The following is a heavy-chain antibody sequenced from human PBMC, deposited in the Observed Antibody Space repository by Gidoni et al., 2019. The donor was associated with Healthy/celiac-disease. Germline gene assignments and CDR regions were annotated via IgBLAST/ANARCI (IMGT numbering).Heavy chain of an antibody. D-gene: IGHD2-15*01. Sequence: QITLKESGPTLVKPTQTLTLTCTFSGFSVSTSGVGVGWIRQPPGKALEWLALIYWDDDKRYSPSLKSRLTITKDTSKNQVVLTLTNMDPVDTATYYCARVIVVVVAAANWFDPWGQGTLVTVSS. CDR3: ARVIVVVVAAANWFDP. J-gene: IGHJ5*02. V-gene: IGHV2-5*02. CDR1: GFSVSTSGVG. CDR2: IYWDDDK.